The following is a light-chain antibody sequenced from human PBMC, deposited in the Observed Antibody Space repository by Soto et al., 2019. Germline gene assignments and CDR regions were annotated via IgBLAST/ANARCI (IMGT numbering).Light chain of an antibody. V-gene: IGKV3-15*01. CDR3: QQGHNWPLT. J-gene: IGKJ2*01. CDR1: QSISTE. CDR2: SAS. Sequence: EIVMTQSPATLSVSPGERATLSCRASQSISTELAWYQQKPGQPPSLLIYSASTRATGVPARFTGSGSGSAFTLTISGLRSADFAVYYCQQGHNWPLTFGQGTRLEI.